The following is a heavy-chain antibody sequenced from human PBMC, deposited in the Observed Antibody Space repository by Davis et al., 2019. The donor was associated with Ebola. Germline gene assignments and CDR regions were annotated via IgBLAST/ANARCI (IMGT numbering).Heavy chain of an antibody. Sequence: VKVSCKASGYTFTSYGISWVRQAPGQGLEWMGWISAYNGNTNYAQKFQGRVTMTRNTSISTAYMELSGLRSDDTAVYYCARAPTWSQINYYCFDYWGQGTLVTVSS. CDR2: ISAYNGNT. CDR3: ARAPTWSQINYYCFDY. V-gene: IGHV1-18*01. CDR1: GYTFTSYG. D-gene: IGHD3-10*01. J-gene: IGHJ4*02.